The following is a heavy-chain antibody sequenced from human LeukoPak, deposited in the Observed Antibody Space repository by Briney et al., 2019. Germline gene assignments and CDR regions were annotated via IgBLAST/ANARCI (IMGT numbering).Heavy chain of an antibody. Sequence: GGSLRLSCAASGFTFSSYAMSWVRQAPGKGLEWVSIISGSGDITHYTDSVKGRFTISRDNSKNTLYLQMNSLRAEDTAVYYCASPPGFDYWGQGTLVTVSS. CDR2: ISGSGDIT. CDR1: GFTFSSYA. J-gene: IGHJ4*02. CDR3: ASPPGFDY. V-gene: IGHV3-23*01.